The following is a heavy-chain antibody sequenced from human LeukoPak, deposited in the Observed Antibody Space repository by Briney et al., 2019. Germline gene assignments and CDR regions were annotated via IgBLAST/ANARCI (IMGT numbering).Heavy chain of an antibody. V-gene: IGHV1-69*05. Sequence: GASVKVSCKASGGTFISYAISWVRQAPGQGLEWMGGIIPIFGTANYAQKFQGRVTITTDESTSTAYMELSSLRSEDTAVYYCARALPWSNDFDYWGQGTLVTVSS. CDR2: IIPIFGTA. CDR3: ARALPWSNDFDY. D-gene: IGHD2-8*01. CDR1: GGTFISYA. J-gene: IGHJ4*02.